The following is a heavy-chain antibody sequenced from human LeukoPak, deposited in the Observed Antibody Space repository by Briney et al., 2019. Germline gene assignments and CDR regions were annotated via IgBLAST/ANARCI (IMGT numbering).Heavy chain of an antibody. CDR3: TKAKWDSTGSYYYSYSMDV. CDR1: GITIDDHA. D-gene: IGHD3-22*01. Sequence: GGSLRLSCSASGITIDDHAMHWVRQAPGKGLEWVSGISWNSGSIGYADSVKGRFTISRDNAKNSLYLQMNSLRAEDTALYYCTKAKWDSTGSYYYSYSMDVWGQGTTVTVAS. V-gene: IGHV3-9*01. J-gene: IGHJ6*02. CDR2: ISWNSGSI.